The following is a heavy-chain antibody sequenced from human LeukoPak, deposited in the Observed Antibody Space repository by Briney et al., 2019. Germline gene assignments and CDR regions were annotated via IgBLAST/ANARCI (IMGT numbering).Heavy chain of an antibody. J-gene: IGHJ4*02. CDR1: GFTFSTYS. CDR3: AGGPSGYHNT. V-gene: IGHV3-48*01. D-gene: IGHD5-12*01. Sequence: GGSLRLSCAASGFTFSTYSMNWVRQAPGKGLEWVSYISSSSSTIYYADSVKGRFTISRDNAKNSLYLQMNSLRAEDTAVYYCAGGPSGYHNTGGQGTLVTVSS. CDR2: ISSSSSTI.